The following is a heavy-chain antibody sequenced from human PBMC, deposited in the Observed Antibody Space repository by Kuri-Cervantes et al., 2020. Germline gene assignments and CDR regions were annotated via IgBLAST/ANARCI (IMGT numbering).Heavy chain of an antibody. CDR1: GFTFSDHY. Sequence: GESLKISCAASGFTFSDHYTDWVRQAPGKGLEWVGRIRNKANSYTIEYAASVRGRFTISRDDSKNSLYLQMTSLRTEDTAVYYCTRDSNAAMDMDSWGQGTLVTVSS. J-gene: IGHJ4*02. D-gene: IGHD5-18*01. CDR2: IRNKANSYTI. CDR3: TRDSNAAMDMDS. V-gene: IGHV3-72*01.